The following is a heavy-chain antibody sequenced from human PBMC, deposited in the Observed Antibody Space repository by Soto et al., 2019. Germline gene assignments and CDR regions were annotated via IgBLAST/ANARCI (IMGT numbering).Heavy chain of an antibody. CDR2: INHSGST. CDR1: GGSFSGYY. J-gene: IGHJ6*03. Sequence: TLSLTCAVYGGSFSGYYWSWIRQPPGKGLEWIGEINHSGSTNYNPSLKSRVTISVDTSKNQFSLKLSSVTAADTAVYYCASRVTMVRGNYMDVWGKGTTVTVSS. V-gene: IGHV4-34*01. D-gene: IGHD3-10*01. CDR3: ASRVTMVRGNYMDV.